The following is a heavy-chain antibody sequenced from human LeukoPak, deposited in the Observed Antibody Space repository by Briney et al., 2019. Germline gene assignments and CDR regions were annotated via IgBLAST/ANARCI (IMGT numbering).Heavy chain of an antibody. CDR2: IYSGGST. CDR1: GFTVSSNY. CDR3: ARGIRDCSRTTCYQPFDY. J-gene: IGHJ4*02. D-gene: IGHD2-2*01. V-gene: IGHV3-53*01. Sequence: GGSLRLSCAASGFTVSSNYMSWVRQAPGKGLEWVSVIYSGGSTYYADSVKGRFTISRDKSKNTLYLQMSSLRAEDTAVYYCARGIRDCSRTTCYQPFDYWGQGALVTVSS.